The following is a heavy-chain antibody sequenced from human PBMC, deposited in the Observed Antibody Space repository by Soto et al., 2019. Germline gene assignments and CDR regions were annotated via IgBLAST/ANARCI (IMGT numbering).Heavy chain of an antibody. V-gene: IGHV3-30-3*01. Sequence: GGSLRLSCAASGFTFSSYAMHWVRQAPGKGLEWVAVISYDGSNKYYADSVKGRFTISRDNSKNTLYLQMNSLRAEDTAVYYCARDEGAFDIWGQGTMVTVSS. CDR1: GFTFSSYA. CDR2: ISYDGSNK. CDR3: ARDEGAFDI. J-gene: IGHJ3*02.